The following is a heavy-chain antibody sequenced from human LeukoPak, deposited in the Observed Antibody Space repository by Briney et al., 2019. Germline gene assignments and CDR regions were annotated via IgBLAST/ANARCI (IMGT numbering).Heavy chain of an antibody. V-gene: IGHV1-8*02. CDR3: ARASDYDYIWGSYRYTGADNWFDP. D-gene: IGHD3-16*02. Sequence: ASVKVSCKASGYTFTRYDINWVRQATGQGLEWMGWMNPNSGNTGYAQKFQGRVTMTRNTSISTAYMELSSLRSEDTAVYYCARASDYDYIWGSYRYTGADNWFDPWGQGTLVTVSS. CDR2: MNPNSGNT. CDR1: GYTFTRYD. J-gene: IGHJ5*02.